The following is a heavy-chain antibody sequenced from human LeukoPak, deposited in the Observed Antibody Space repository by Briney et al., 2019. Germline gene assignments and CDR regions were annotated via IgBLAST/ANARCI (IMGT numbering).Heavy chain of an antibody. CDR1: GFTFSSYA. CDR2: ISGSGGST. D-gene: IGHD2-15*01. CDR3: AKASLGYCSGGSCYPEDY. Sequence: GGSLRLSCAASGFTFSSYAMSWVRQAPGKGLEWVSAISGSGGSTYYADSVKGRFTISRDNSKNTLYLQMNSLRAEDTAVYYCAKASLGYCSGGSCYPEDYWGQGTLVTVSS. J-gene: IGHJ4*02. V-gene: IGHV3-23*01.